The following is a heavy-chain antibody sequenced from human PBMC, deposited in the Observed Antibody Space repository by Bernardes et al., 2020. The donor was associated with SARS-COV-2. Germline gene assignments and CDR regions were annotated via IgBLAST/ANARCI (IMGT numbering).Heavy chain of an antibody. CDR1: GFTFSSYG. D-gene: IGHD3-3*01. CDR2: ICYDGSNK. J-gene: IGHJ4*02. V-gene: IGHV3-33*01. Sequence: GGSLRLSCAASGFTFSSYGMHWVRQAPGKGLEWVAVICYDGSNKYYADSVKGRFTISRDNSKNTLYLQMNSLRAEDTAVYYCARDSTYDFWSGYATNRYFDYWGQGTLVTVSS. CDR3: ARDSTYDFWSGYATNRYFDY.